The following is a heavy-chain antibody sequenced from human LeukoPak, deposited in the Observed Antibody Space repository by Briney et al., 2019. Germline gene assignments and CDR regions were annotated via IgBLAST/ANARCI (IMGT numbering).Heavy chain of an antibody. CDR2: ISWDGGST. Sequence: PGGSLRLSCAASGFTFDDYTMHWVRQAPGKGLEWVSPISWDGGSTYYADSVKGRFTISRDNSKNSLYLQMNSLRTEDTALYYCAKDMVRGASGVYYYYGMDVWGQGTTVTVSS. J-gene: IGHJ6*02. CDR1: GFTFDDYT. CDR3: AKDMVRGASGVYYYYGMDV. V-gene: IGHV3-43*01. D-gene: IGHD3-10*01.